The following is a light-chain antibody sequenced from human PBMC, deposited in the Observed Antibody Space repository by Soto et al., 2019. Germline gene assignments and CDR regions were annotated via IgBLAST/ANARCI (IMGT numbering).Light chain of an antibody. CDR3: AAWDDSLNAYV. Sequence: QSVLTQPPSVSEAPRQRVTISCSGSSSNIGNNAVNWHQQLPGKAPKLLIYYDDLLPSGVSDRFSGSKSGTSASLAISGLQSEDEADYYCAAWDDSLNAYVFGTGTKLTVL. V-gene: IGLV1-36*01. CDR1: SSNIGNNA. J-gene: IGLJ1*01. CDR2: YDD.